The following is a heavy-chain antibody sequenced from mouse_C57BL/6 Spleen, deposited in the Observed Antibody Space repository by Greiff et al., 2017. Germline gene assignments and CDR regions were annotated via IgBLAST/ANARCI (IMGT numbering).Heavy chain of an antibody. CDR2: INPSTGGT. CDR3: ARSSDSSGLAY. CDR1: GYSFTGYS. V-gene: IGHV1-42*01. Sequence: VQLQQSGPELVKPGASVKISCQASGYSFTGYSMNWVKQSPEKSLEWIGEINPSTGGTTYNQKFKAKATLTVDKSSSTAYMQLKSLTSEDSAVYYCARSSDSSGLAYWGQGTLVTVSA. D-gene: IGHD3-2*02. J-gene: IGHJ3*01.